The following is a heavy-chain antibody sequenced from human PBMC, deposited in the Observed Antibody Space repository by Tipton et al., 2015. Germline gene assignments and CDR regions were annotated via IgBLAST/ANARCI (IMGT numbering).Heavy chain of an antibody. CDR3: ARMDILGNWFDP. CDR1: GGSISNYY. J-gene: IGHJ5*02. V-gene: IGHV4-4*07. CDR2: IYTSGRT. D-gene: IGHD2-2*03. Sequence: TLSLTCTVSGGSISNYYWSWIRQPAGKGLEWIGRIYTSGRTKYNPSLKSRVTMSLDTSKNQFSLGLSSVTAADTAVYYCARMDILGNWFDPWGQGTLVTVSS.